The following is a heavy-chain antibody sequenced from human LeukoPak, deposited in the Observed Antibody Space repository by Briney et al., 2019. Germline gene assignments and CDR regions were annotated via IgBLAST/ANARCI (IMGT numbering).Heavy chain of an antibody. CDR3: ARELGYSYGFYWFDP. V-gene: IGHV4-59*01. CDR2: IYYSGST. J-gene: IGHJ5*02. Sequence: PSETLSLTCTVYGGSISSYYWSWIRQPPGKGLEWIGYIYYSGSTNYNPSLKSRVTISVDTSKNQFSLKLSSVTAADTAVYYCARELGYSYGFYWFDPWGQGTLVTVSS. CDR1: GGSISSYY. D-gene: IGHD5-18*01.